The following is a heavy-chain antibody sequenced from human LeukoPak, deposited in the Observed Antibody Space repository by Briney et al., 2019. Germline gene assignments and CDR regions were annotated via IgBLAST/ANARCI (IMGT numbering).Heavy chain of an antibody. J-gene: IGHJ4*02. Sequence: ASVKVSCKASGYTFTSYYMHRVRQAPGQGLEWMGIINPSGGSTSYAQKFQGRVTMTRDTSTSTVYMELSSLRSEDTAVYYCARDYRDYGDYVQSFDYWGQGTLVTVSS. CDR3: ARDYRDYGDYVQSFDY. D-gene: IGHD4-17*01. CDR2: INPSGGST. V-gene: IGHV1-46*01. CDR1: GYTFTSYY.